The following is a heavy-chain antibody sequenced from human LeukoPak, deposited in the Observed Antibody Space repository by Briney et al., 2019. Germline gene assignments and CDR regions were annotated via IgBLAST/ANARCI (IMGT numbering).Heavy chain of an antibody. Sequence: SETLSLTCTVSGGSISSGGYYWSWIRQHPGKGLEWIGYIYYSGSTYYNPSLKSRVTISVDTSKNQFSLKLSSVTAADTAVYYCARSWDSGYYYGSAGDFDYWGQGTLVTVSS. J-gene: IGHJ4*02. V-gene: IGHV4-31*03. CDR1: GGSISSGGYY. CDR2: IYYSGST. CDR3: ARSWDSGYYYGSAGDFDY. D-gene: IGHD3-10*01.